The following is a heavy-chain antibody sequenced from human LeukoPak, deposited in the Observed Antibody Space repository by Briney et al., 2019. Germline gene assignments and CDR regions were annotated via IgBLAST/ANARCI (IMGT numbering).Heavy chain of an antibody. V-gene: IGHV4-4*07. CDR2: IFTSVDT. Sequence: SETLSLTCTVSGGSISSYYWSWIRQPAGKGLEYVGRIFTSVDTNYTPSLKSRVAMSVDTSKNHFSLKLSSVTAADTAVYYCARGLGTYSTTWGQGTLVTVSS. CDR1: GGSISSYY. J-gene: IGHJ5*02. D-gene: IGHD6-13*01. CDR3: ARGLGTYSTT.